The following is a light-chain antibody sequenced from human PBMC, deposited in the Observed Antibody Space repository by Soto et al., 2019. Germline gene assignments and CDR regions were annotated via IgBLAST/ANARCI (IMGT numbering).Light chain of an antibody. V-gene: IGLV2-14*01. CDR1: RSDVGGYNY. J-gene: IGLJ1*01. CDR2: DVS. CDR3: SSYTSSSTLYV. Sequence: QSALTQPASVSGSPGQSITISCTGTRSDVGGYNYVSWYQQHPGKAPKLMIYDVSNRPSGVSNRFSGSKSGNTASLTISGLQAEDKADYYCSSYTSSSTLYVFGTGTKVTVL.